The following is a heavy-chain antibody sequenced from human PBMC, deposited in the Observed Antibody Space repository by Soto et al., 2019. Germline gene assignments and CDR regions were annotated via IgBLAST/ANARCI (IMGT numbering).Heavy chain of an antibody. Sequence: QVQLVQSGAEVKKPGASVKVSCKASGYTFTSYGISWVRQAPGQGLEWMGWISAYNGNTNYAQKLQGRVTMTTDTPTSTAYRGLRSLRSDDTAVYYCARIGTRLLWFREVGDFDYWGQGTLVTVSS. CDR2: ISAYNGNT. J-gene: IGHJ4*02. CDR3: ARIGTRLLWFREVGDFDY. V-gene: IGHV1-18*01. CDR1: GYTFTSYG. D-gene: IGHD3-10*01.